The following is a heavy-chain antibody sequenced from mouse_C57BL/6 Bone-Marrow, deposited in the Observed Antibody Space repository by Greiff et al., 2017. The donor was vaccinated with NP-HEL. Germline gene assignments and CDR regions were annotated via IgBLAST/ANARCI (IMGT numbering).Heavy chain of an antibody. CDR3: ARGGYGPENFFDY. Sequence: EVQRVESGGGLVKPGGSLKLSCAASGFTFSSYAMSWVRHTPAKRLEWVATISDGGSYTYYPDNVKGRFTISSDNAKNNLYRQMSHLKSEDTAMYYCARGGYGPENFFDYWGQGTTLTVSS. CDR1: GFTFSSYA. V-gene: IGHV5-4*01. CDR2: ISDGGSYT. D-gene: IGHD1-1*01. J-gene: IGHJ2*01.